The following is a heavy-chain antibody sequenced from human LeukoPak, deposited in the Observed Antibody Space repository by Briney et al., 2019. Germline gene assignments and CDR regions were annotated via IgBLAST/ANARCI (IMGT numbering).Heavy chain of an antibody. CDR1: GGTFSSYA. CDR2: IIPIFGTA. Sequence: RWASVKVSCKASGGTFSSYAISWVRQAPGQGLEWMGGIIPIFGTANYAQKFQGRVTITTDESTSTAYMELSSLRSEDTAVYYCARVADQALRKWGQGTLVTVSS. D-gene: IGHD2-15*01. CDR3: ARVADQALRK. J-gene: IGHJ4*02. V-gene: IGHV1-69*05.